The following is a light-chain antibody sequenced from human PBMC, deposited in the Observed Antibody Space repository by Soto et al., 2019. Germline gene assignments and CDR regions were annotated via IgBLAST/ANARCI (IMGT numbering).Light chain of an antibody. V-gene: IGKV3-11*01. CDR2: DAS. CDR1: QSVGTS. J-gene: IGKJ4*01. Sequence: EIVLTQSPATLSLSPGERVTLSCRASQSVGTSLGWYQQKLGQAPRLLIYDASNRATGIPARFSGSGSGTDFTLTISTLEPEDFAVYYCLQRSNWPLTFGGGTKVEI. CDR3: LQRSNWPLT.